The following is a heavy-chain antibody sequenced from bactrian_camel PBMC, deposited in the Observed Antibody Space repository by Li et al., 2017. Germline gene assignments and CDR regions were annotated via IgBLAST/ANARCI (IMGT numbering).Heavy chain of an antibody. CDR1: GFTFRDYA. J-gene: IGHJ4*01. Sequence: DVQLVESGGGLVQPGGSLRLSCAASGFTFRDYAMSWIRQAPGKGLEWLSALASDGRHTYYADSVKGRFTISRDTAKNSVYLQMNSLTSEDTALYYCANALMEYWGQGTQVTVS. CDR2: LASDGRHT. CDR3: ANALMEY. V-gene: IGHV3-1*01. D-gene: IGHD1*01.